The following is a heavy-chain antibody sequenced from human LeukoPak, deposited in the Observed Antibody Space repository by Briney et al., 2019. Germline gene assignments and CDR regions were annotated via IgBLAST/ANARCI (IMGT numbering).Heavy chain of an antibody. CDR3: AKDSDYDFWSGYGAFDI. V-gene: IGHV4-39*07. CDR2: IFY. CDR1: SGSISTSNYY. D-gene: IGHD3-3*01. J-gene: IGHJ3*02. Sequence: SETLSLTCTVSSGSISTSNYYWGWVRQPPGKALEWIGNIFYYSPSLKSRVTISLDTSRNQFSLKLNSVTAADTAVYYCAKDSDYDFWSGYGAFDIWGQGTMVTVSS.